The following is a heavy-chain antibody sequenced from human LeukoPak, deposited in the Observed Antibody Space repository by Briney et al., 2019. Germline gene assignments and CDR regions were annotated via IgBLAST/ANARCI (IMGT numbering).Heavy chain of an antibody. CDR2: ISSSSSTM. V-gene: IGHV3-48*04. Sequence: GGSLRLSCAASGFTFSSYSMNRVRQAPGKGLEWVSYISSSSSTMYYADSVKGRFTISRDNAKNSLYLQMNSLRAEDTAVYYCARVSPNTVTTLQYFDYWGQGTLVTVSS. D-gene: IGHD4-17*01. CDR1: GFTFSSYS. J-gene: IGHJ4*02. CDR3: ARVSPNTVTTLQYFDY.